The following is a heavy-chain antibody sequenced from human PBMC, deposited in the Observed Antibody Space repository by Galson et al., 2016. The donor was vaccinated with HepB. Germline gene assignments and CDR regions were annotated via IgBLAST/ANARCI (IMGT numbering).Heavy chain of an antibody. Sequence: TLSLTCSVSGGSITIGNYYWNWIRHHPGKGLEWIGYIYYRGSSYSNPSLRSRVSISLDTSKNHFSLRLNSLTAADTAVYYCARGAAMYGDQGYYYYGMDVWGQGTTVTVSS. D-gene: IGHD4-17*01. J-gene: IGHJ6*02. CDR1: GGSITIGNYY. CDR2: IYYRGSS. CDR3: ARGAAMYGDQGYYYYGMDV. V-gene: IGHV4-31*03.